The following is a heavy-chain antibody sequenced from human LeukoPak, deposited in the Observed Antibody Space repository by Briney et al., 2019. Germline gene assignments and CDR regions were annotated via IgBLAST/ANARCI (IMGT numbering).Heavy chain of an antibody. J-gene: IGHJ4*02. Sequence: ASVKVSCKASGYTFTGHYMHWVRQAPGQGLEWMGWINPNSGGTNYAQKFQGRVTMTRDTSISTVYMELSSLRSEDTAVYYCARAEYYYDSSGYWLNYWGQGTLVTVSS. V-gene: IGHV1-2*02. CDR3: ARAEYYYDSSGYWLNY. CDR1: GYTFTGHY. D-gene: IGHD3-22*01. CDR2: INPNSGGT.